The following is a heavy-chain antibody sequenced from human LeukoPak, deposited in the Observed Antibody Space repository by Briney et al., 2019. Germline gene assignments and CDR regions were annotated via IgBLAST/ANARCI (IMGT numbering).Heavy chain of an antibody. CDR1: GGSFSGYY. V-gene: IGHV4-34*01. D-gene: IGHD6-19*01. J-gene: IGHJ5*02. CDR3: ARWSYSSGCFDP. CDR2: INHSGST. Sequence: NPSETLSLTCAVYGGSFSGYYWSWIRQPPGKGLEWIGEINHSGSTNYDPSLKSRVTISVDTSKNQFSLKLSSVTAADTAVYYCARWSYSSGCFDPWGQGTLVTVSS.